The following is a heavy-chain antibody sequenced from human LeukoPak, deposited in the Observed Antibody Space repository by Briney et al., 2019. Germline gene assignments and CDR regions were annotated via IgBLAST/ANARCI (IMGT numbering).Heavy chain of an antibody. V-gene: IGHV1-58*01. D-gene: IGHD3-22*01. Sequence: SVTVSCKASGFTFTSSAVQWVRRARGQRLEWIGWIVVGSGNTNYAQKFQERVTITRDMSTSTAYMELSSLRSEDTAVYYCAASPDYYDSSGYSYYFDYWGQGTLVTVSS. CDR3: AASPDYYDSSGYSYYFDY. J-gene: IGHJ4*02. CDR2: IVVGSGNT. CDR1: GFTFTSSA.